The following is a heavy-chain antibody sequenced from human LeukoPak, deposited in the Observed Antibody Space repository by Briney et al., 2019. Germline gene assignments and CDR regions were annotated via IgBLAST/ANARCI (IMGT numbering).Heavy chain of an antibody. J-gene: IGHJ3*02. CDR1: GGTFSSYA. Sequence: SVKVSCKASGGTFSSYAISWVRQAPGQGLEWMGGIIPIFGTANYAQKFQGRVTITADESTGTAYMELSSLRSEDTAVYYCARVRSTSSDDAFDIWGQGTMVTVSS. CDR3: ARVRSTSSDDAFDI. CDR2: IIPIFGTA. D-gene: IGHD6-6*01. V-gene: IGHV1-69*01.